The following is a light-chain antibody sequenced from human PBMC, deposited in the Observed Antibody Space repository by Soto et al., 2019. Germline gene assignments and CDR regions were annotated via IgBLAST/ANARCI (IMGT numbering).Light chain of an antibody. V-gene: IGLV2-14*01. CDR1: ISDVLGYNY. CDR2: EVS. CDR3: SSYTSSSTLEGV. Sequence: SPLKQPASVSGSPGQSIPISCTGTISDVLGYNYVYWYQQHPGKAPKLMIYEVSNRPSGVSNRFSGSKSGNTASLTISGLQAEEEADYYCSSYTSSSTLEGVFGAGTKVTVL. J-gene: IGLJ1*01.